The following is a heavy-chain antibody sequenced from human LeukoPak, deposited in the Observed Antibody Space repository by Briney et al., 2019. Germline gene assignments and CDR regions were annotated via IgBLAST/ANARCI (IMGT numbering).Heavy chain of an antibody. CDR2: INPNSGGT. CDR3: ASLDSSGYYDFDY. Sequence: ASVKVSCKASGYTFTGYYMHWVRQAPGQGLEWMGWINPNSGGTNYAQKFQGRVTMTRDTSISAAYMELSRLRSDDTAVCYCASLDSSGYYDFDYWGQGTLVTVSS. CDR1: GYTFTGYY. D-gene: IGHD3-22*01. V-gene: IGHV1-2*02. J-gene: IGHJ4*02.